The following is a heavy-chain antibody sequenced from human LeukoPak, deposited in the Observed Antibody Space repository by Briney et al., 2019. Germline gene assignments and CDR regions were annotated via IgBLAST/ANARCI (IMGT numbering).Heavy chain of an antibody. V-gene: IGHV3-48*03. CDR3: ARGRMGATAFDY. CDR1: GFTFSSYE. CDR2: ISSSGSTI. J-gene: IGHJ4*02. D-gene: IGHD1-26*01. Sequence: GGSLRLSCAASGFTFSSYEMNWVRQAPGKGLEWVSYISSSGSTIYYADSVKGRFTISRDNAKNSLYLQMNSLRAEDTAVYYCARGRMGATAFDYWGQGTLVTVSS.